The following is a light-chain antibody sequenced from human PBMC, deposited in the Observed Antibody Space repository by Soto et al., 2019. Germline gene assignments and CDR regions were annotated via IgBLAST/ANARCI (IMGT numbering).Light chain of an antibody. CDR2: DAS. J-gene: IGKJ2*01. CDR1: QSVSSY. CDR3: QQRSNWPYT. V-gene: IGKV3-11*01. Sequence: EIVLTQSPATLSLSPGERATLSCRASQSVSSYLACYQQKPGQAPRLLIYDASSRATGIPARFSGSGSGTDFTLTISGLEPEDFAVYYCQQRSNWPYTFGQGTKLEIK.